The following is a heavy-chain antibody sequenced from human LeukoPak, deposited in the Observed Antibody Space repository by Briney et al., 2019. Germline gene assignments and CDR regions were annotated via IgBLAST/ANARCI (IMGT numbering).Heavy chain of an antibody. CDR1: GGSISSYY. CDR2: LYYSGST. D-gene: IGHD3-10*01. CDR3: AKDSTIGGYYFDY. Sequence: SETLSLTCTVSGGSISSYYWSWIRQPPGRGLDWIGSLYYSGSTNYNPSLRSRVTISVDTSKNQFSLKVTSVTAADTAVYFCAKDSTIGGYYFDYWGQGTLVTVSS. J-gene: IGHJ4*02. V-gene: IGHV4-59*01.